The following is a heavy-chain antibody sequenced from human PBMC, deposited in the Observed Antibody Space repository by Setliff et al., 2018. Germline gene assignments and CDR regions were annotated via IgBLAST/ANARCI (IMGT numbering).Heavy chain of an antibody. CDR1: GFSFSSYS. CDR3: ARLALTGYDSSGYYYALEYYYYMDV. D-gene: IGHD3-22*01. Sequence: GGSLRLSCAASGFSFSSYSMNWVRQAPGKGLEWVSFISSSSVYIKYADSVKGRFTISRDNAKNSLYLQMNSLRAEDTAVYYCARLALTGYDSSGYYYALEYYYYMDVWGKGTTVTVSS. V-gene: IGHV3-21*01. CDR2: ISSSSVYI. J-gene: IGHJ6*03.